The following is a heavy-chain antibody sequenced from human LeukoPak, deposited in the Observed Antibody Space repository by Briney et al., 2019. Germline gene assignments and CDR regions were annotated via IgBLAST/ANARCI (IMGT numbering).Heavy chain of an antibody. CDR3: ARSNQADDY. CDR2: TNPGGSNT. Sequence: GGSLRLSCAAAGFTFSNYWMHSVRQVLGKGVVWVSRTNPGGSNTTYADSVKGRFTISRDNARNTLYLQMDSLRAEDTAVYYCARSNQADDYWGQGTLVTVSP. CDR1: GFTFSNYW. D-gene: IGHD1-14*01. V-gene: IGHV3-74*01. J-gene: IGHJ4*02.